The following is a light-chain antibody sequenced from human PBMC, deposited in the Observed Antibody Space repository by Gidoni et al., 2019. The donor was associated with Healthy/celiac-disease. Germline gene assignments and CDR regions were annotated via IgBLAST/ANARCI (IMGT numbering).Light chain of an antibody. CDR2: AAS. CDR1: QSISSY. CDR3: QQSYSTLWT. V-gene: IGKV1-39*01. Sequence: DIQMHQSPSSLSASVGDRVTITCRASQSISSYLNWYQQKPGKAPKLLIYAASSLQRGVPSRFSGSGSGTDFTLTISSLQPGDFATYYCQQSYSTLWTFGQGTKVEIK. J-gene: IGKJ1*01.